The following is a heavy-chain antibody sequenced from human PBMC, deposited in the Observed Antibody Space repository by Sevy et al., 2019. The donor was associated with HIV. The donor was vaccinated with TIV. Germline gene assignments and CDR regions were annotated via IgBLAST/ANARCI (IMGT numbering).Heavy chain of an antibody. CDR1: GYTFSNYG. Sequence: ASVKVSCKASGYTFSNYGISWVRQAPGQGLEWMGWISPFNNKTNYAQKFQGRVSLTSDTSSTTVYMEVTSLRSDDTAVYYCARDRVAAWGQGWFDPWGQGTLVSVSS. CDR3: ARDRVAAWGQGWFDP. CDR2: ISPFNNKT. V-gene: IGHV1-18*01. J-gene: IGHJ5*02. D-gene: IGHD6-19*01.